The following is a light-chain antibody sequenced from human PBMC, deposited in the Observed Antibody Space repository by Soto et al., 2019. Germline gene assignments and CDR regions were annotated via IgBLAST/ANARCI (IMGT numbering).Light chain of an antibody. V-gene: IGKV1-5*01. J-gene: IGKJ1*01. Sequence: DIQMTQSPSTLSASVGDRLTITCRASQSISSWLAWYQQRPGKAPKLLIFDASSLESGVPSRFSGSGSGTEFTLTISSLQPDDFATYYCQQYSSSSNTFGQGTKVDIK. CDR1: QSISSW. CDR3: QQYSSSSNT. CDR2: DAS.